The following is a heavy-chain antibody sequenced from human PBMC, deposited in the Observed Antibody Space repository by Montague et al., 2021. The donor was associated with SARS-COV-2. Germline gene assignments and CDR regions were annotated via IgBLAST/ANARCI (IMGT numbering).Heavy chain of an antibody. CDR2: IYHSAST. J-gene: IGHJ5*02. CDR3: ALPAAGARFDP. D-gene: IGHD2-2*01. V-gene: IGHV4-4*02. Sequence: SETLSLTCAVSGGSISSSNCWRWVRQPPGKGREWSGDIYHSASTNYDQSLKSRVPITLDKTKNHFSLMLSSVTAADTAVYYCALPAAGARFDPWGQGTLVTVSS. CDR1: GGSISSSNC.